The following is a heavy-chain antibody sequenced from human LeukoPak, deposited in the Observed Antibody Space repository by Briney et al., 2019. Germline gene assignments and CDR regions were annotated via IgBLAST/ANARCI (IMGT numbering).Heavy chain of an antibody. CDR2: IKPDGSEK. Sequence: GGSLRLSCAASGFTFRNYWMNWVRQAPGKGREGVANIKPDGSEKRYVDSVKGRFTISRDNAKNSLYLQMNSLRAEDTAVYYCARVVGTDEGADYWGQGTLVTVSS. D-gene: IGHD1-7*01. CDR3: ARVVGTDEGADY. V-gene: IGHV3-7*04. CDR1: GFTFRNYW. J-gene: IGHJ4*02.